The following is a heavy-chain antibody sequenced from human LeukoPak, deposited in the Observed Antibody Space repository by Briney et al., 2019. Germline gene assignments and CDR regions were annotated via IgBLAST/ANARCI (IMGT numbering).Heavy chain of an antibody. CDR2: IYYSGST. CDR3: ARQVRDSSPGLYFDY. J-gene: IGHJ4*02. CDR1: GDSISSSSYY. Sequence: PSQTLSLTCTVSGDSISSSSYYWGWIRQPPGKGQEWIGSIYYSGSTYYNPSLKSRVTISVDTSKNQFSLKLSSVTAADTAVYYCARQVRDSSPGLYFDYWGQGTLVTVSS. V-gene: IGHV4-39*01. D-gene: IGHD3-22*01.